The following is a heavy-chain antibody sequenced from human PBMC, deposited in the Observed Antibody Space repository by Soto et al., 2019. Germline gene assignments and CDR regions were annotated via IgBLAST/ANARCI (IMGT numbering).Heavy chain of an antibody. V-gene: IGHV5-51*01. D-gene: IGHD3-3*02. CDR1: GYSFTNYW. Sequence: GESLKISCKGSGYSFTNYWIGWVRQMPGKGLEWMGIIYPGDSDTRYSPSFQGQVTISANKSISTAYLQWSSLKASDTAMYYCXRRIRDGYNQAKYYFDYWGQGTLVTVSS. CDR3: XRRIRDGYNQAKYYFDY. J-gene: IGHJ4*02. CDR2: IYPGDSDT.